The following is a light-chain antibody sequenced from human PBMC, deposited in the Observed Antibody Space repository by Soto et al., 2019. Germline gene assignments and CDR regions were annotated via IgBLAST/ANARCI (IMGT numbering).Light chain of an antibody. V-gene: IGKV3-11*01. CDR1: QSVRSY. Sequence: DIVMTQSPAPLSLSPGERATLSCMSSQSVRSYLAWYQQKPGQAPRLLIYDASNRATGIPARFSGSGSGTDFTLTISSLEPEEFAVYYCQQRSNWPPGSTLCQGTKVDIK. CDR3: QQRSNWPPGST. CDR2: DAS. J-gene: IGKJ1*01.